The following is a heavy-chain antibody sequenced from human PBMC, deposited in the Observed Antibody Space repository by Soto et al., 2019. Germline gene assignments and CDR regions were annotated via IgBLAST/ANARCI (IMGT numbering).Heavy chain of an antibody. V-gene: IGHV1-18*01. Sequence: GASVKVSCKASGYTFTSYGISWVRQAPGQGLEWMGWISAYNGNTNYAQKLRGRVTMTTDTSTSTAYMELRSLRSDDTAVYYCARSPGDYDFWSGYYLNWFDPWGQGTLVTVSS. D-gene: IGHD3-3*01. CDR2: ISAYNGNT. CDR3: ARSPGDYDFWSGYYLNWFDP. J-gene: IGHJ5*02. CDR1: GYTFTSYG.